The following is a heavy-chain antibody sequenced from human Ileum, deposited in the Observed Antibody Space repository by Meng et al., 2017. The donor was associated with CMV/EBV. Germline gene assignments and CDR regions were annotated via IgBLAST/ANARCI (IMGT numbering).Heavy chain of an antibody. Sequence: VRLQESGPGLVKPAETLSLTCTVSGGSMSCYYWSWIRQPAGKGLEWIGRIYTSGSSNYNSSLKSRVTMSVDTSKNQFSIKLNSVTAADTAVYYCAREGPTDWGRALDYWGQGTLVTVSS. CDR3: AREGPTDWGRALDY. J-gene: IGHJ4*02. V-gene: IGHV4-4*07. CDR1: GGSMSCYY. D-gene: IGHD7-27*01. CDR2: IYTSGSS.